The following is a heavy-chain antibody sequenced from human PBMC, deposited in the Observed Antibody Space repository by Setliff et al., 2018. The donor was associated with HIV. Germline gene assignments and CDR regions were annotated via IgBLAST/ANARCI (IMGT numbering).Heavy chain of an antibody. D-gene: IGHD3-16*01. Sequence: GGSLRLSCAASGFTFSSYSMNWVRQAPGKGLEWVSSISSSSSYIYYADSVKGRFTISRDRSRNTVYLQMSSLRVDDTAIYYCGNKGGQVWGPGTQVTVSS. CDR2: ISSSSSYI. J-gene: IGHJ1*01. CDR3: GNKGGQV. CDR1: GFTFSSYS. V-gene: IGHV3-21*03.